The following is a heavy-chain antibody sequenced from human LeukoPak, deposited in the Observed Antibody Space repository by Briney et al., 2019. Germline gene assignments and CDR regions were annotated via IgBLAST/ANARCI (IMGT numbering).Heavy chain of an antibody. J-gene: IGHJ4*02. D-gene: IGHD3-9*01. V-gene: IGHV3-66*01. CDR2: IYSGGST. Sequence: AGSLRLSCAASGFTVSSNYMSWVRQAPGKGLEWVSVIYSGGSTYYADSVKGRFTISRDNSKNTLYLQMNSLRAEDTAVYYCATPGRAPVLTGYHTPGYFDYWGQGTLVTVSS. CDR1: GFTVSSNY. CDR3: ATPGRAPVLTGYHTPGYFDY.